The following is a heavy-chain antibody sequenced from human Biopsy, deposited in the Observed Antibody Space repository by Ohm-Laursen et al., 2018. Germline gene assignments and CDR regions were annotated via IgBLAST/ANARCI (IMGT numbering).Heavy chain of an antibody. CDR3: ARTPGVAVAGRFFDL. Sequence: SETLSLTCTVSRDSISNYYWTWIRQPAGKGLEWIGRIYSTGRSSAYHPSFQSRVTMSLDTSNKQFSLKLTSVTAADTAVYYCARTPGVAVAGRFFDLWGRGTLVTASS. J-gene: IGHJ2*01. CDR1: RDSISNYY. CDR2: IYSTGRSS. D-gene: IGHD6-19*01. V-gene: IGHV4-4*07.